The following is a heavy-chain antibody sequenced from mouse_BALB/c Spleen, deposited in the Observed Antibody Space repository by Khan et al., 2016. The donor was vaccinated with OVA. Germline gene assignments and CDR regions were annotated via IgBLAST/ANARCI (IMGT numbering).Heavy chain of an antibody. CDR3: TRRGYVAWFTY. D-gene: IGHD2-2*01. CDR2: IDPFSDTT. V-gene: IGHV1S135*01. CDR1: GYSFTSYY. Sequence: EVQLQESGPELMKPGASVKISCKASGYSFTSYYIHWVMQSHGKSLEWIGYIDPFSDTTTYNQKFKGKATLTVDKSSSTAYIHFSNLTSEDSAVTYCTRRGYVAWFTYWGQGTLVTVSA. J-gene: IGHJ3*01.